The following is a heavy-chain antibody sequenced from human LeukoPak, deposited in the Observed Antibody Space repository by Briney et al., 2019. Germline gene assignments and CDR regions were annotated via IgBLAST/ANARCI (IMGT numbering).Heavy chain of an antibody. CDR3: AKEHYDSSGYYYHYDY. V-gene: IGHV3-11*01. CDR1: GFTFSDYY. CDR2: ISSSGSTI. D-gene: IGHD3-22*01. J-gene: IGHJ4*02. Sequence: GGSLRLSCAASGFTFSDYYMSWIRQAPGKGLEWVSYISSSGSTIYYADSVKGRFTISRDNAKNSLYLQMNSLRAEDTAVYYCAKEHYDSSGYYYHYDYWGQGTLVTVSS.